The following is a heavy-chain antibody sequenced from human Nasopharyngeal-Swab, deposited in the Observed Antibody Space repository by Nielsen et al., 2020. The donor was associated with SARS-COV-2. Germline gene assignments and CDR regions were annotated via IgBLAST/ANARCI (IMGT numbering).Heavy chain of an antibody. CDR3: ARDLGDGYNSNDY. CDR2: VNPIGSRT. CDR1: GYTFTDYY. J-gene: IGHJ4*02. D-gene: IGHD5-24*01. Sequence: ASVKVSCKATGYTFTDYYIHWVRQAPGQGLEWMGIVNPIGSRTFYAQKFQGRVTLTSDTSTSTVYLELKSLRSEDTAVYYCARDLGDGYNSNDYWGQGTLVTVSS. V-gene: IGHV1-46*01.